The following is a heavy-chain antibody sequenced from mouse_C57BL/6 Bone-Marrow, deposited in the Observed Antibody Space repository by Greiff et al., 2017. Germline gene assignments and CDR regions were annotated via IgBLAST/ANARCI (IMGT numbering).Heavy chain of an antibody. CDR1: GFNIKDDY. CDR2: IDPENGDT. J-gene: IGHJ1*03. Sequence: VQLQQSGAELVRPGASVKLSCTASGFNIKDDYMHWVKQRPEQGLEWIGWIDPENGDTEYASKFQGKATITADTSSNTAYLQPSSLTSEDTAVYYCTTRYYGSSYYWYVDVWGTGTTVTVSS. D-gene: IGHD1-1*01. CDR3: TTRYYGSSYYWYVDV. V-gene: IGHV14-4*01.